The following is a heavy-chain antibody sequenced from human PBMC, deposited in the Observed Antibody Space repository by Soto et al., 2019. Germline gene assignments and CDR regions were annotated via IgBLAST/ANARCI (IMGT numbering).Heavy chain of an antibody. CDR1: GFTFSSYG. CDR2: IWYDGSNK. CDR3: ARDEVTIFGVVTVPYGMDV. Sequence: GGSLRLSCAASGFTFSSYGMHWVRQAPGKGLEWVAVIWYDGSNKYYADSVKGRFTISRDNSKNTLYLQMNSLRAEDTAVYYCARDEVTIFGVVTVPYGMDVWGQGTTVTVSS. J-gene: IGHJ6*02. V-gene: IGHV3-33*01. D-gene: IGHD3-3*01.